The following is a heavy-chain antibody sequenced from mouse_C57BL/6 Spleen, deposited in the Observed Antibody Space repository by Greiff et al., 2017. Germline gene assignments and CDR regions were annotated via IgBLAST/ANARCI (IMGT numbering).Heavy chain of an antibody. CDR1: GYTFTSSW. Sequence: QVQLQQSGAELVKPGASVKLSCKASGYTFTSSWMQWVKQRPGQGLEWIGEIDPSDSYTTYNQKFKGKATLTVDPSSSTADMQLSSLTSEDSAVYYCARGGGSSHWYFDVWGTGTTVTVSS. D-gene: IGHD1-1*01. J-gene: IGHJ1*03. CDR2: IDPSDSYT. CDR3: ARGGGSSHWYFDV. V-gene: IGHV1-50*01.